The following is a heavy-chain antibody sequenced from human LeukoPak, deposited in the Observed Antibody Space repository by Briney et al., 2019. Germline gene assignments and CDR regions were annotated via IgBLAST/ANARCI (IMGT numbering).Heavy chain of an antibody. CDR3: ARHPPGELAVFDI. D-gene: IGHD1-26*01. Sequence: TSSETLSLTCTVSGGSISSYYWSWIRQPPGKGLEWIGYIYYSGSTNYNPSLKSRVTISVDTSKNQFSLKLSSVTAADTAVYYCARHPPGELAVFDIWGKGKMVTVSS. CDR1: GGSISSYY. V-gene: IGHV4-59*08. CDR2: IYYSGST. J-gene: IGHJ3*02.